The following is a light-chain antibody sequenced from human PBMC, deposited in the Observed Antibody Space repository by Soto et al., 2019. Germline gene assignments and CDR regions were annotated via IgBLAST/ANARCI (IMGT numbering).Light chain of an antibody. V-gene: IGKV1-27*01. J-gene: IGKJ1*01. CDR1: QGISHY. CDR2: GAS. Sequence: EIQVTHSPASLSASVGGRVNITCRASQGISHYLAWYQQKPGKPPTLLMHGASTLQSGVPTRFSGSGSGTELTLTISSLQPEDVAVYYCQRYNSATRTFGHGTKVDIK. CDR3: QRYNSATRT.